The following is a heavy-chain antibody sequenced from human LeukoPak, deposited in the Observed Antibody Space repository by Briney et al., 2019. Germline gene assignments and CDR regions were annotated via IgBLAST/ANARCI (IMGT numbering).Heavy chain of an antibody. CDR2: INPNSGGT. CDR3: ARALVVPAAIGFRWFDP. D-gene: IGHD2-2*02. J-gene: IGHJ5*02. Sequence: ASVKVSCKASGYTFTGYYMHWVRPARGQGLEWMGWINPNSGGTNYAQKFQGRVTMTRDTSISTAYMELSRLRSDDTAVYYCARALVVPAAIGFRWFDPWGQGTLVTVSS. CDR1: GYTFTGYY. V-gene: IGHV1-2*02.